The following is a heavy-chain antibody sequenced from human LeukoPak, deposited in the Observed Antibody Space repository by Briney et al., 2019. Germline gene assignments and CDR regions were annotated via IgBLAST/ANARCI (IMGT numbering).Heavy chain of an antibody. Sequence: PSETLSLTCSVSGGSINTYYWSCIRQPAGKGLEWIGRIHSSGSTHYNPSLKSRVTMSLDTSKNQFSLKLTSVTAADTAVYYCARALVVVVGDTWDAFDIWGQGTMVTVSS. V-gene: IGHV4-4*07. D-gene: IGHD2-15*01. CDR3: ARALVVVVGDTWDAFDI. CDR1: GGSINTYY. CDR2: IHSSGST. J-gene: IGHJ3*02.